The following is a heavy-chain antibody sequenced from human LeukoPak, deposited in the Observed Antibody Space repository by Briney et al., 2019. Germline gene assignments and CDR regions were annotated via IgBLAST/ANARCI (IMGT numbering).Heavy chain of an antibody. CDR1: GGSISSGGYS. V-gene: IGHV4-30-2*01. CDR3: ARATPWFDP. Sequence: SQTLSLTCAVSGGSISSGGYSWRWIRQPPGKGLEWIGYIYHSGSTYYNPSLKSRVTISVDRSKNQFSLKLSSVTAADTAVYYCARATPWFDPWGQGTLVTVSS. CDR2: IYHSGST. J-gene: IGHJ5*02.